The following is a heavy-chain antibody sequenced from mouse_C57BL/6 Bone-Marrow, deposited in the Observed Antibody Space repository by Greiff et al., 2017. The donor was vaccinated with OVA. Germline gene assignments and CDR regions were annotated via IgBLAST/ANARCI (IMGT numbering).Heavy chain of an antibody. D-gene: IGHD1-1*01. CDR1: GYTFTSYW. J-gene: IGHJ4*01. V-gene: IGHV1-50*01. CDR2: IDPSDSYT. CDR3: ARERSSHYAMDY. Sequence: QVQLQQPGAELVKPGASVKLSCKASGYTFTSYWMQWVKQRPGQGLEWIGEIDPSDSYTNYNQKFKGKATLTVDPSSTPAYMPLSSLTSEDSAVYYCARERSSHYAMDYWGQGTSVTVSS.